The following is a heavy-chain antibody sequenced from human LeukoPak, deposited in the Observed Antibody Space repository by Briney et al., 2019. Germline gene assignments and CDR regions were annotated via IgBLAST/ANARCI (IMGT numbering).Heavy chain of an antibody. V-gene: IGHV1-18*01. CDR1: GYTFTSYG. J-gene: IGHJ6*03. D-gene: IGHD4-17*01. Sequence: ASVKVSCKASGYTFTSYGISWVRQAPGQGLEWMGWISAYNGNTNYAQKLQGRVTMTTDRSTSTAYMELRSLRSDDTAVYYCARVDYGDLYYYYYMDVWGKGTTVTVSS. CDR2: ISAYNGNT. CDR3: ARVDYGDLYYYYYMDV.